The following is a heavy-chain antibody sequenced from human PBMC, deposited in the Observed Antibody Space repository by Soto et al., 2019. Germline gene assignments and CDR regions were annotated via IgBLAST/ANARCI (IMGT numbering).Heavy chain of an antibody. CDR3: ARGRYSSGWFDF. D-gene: IGHD6-19*01. V-gene: IGHV4-61*01. CDR2: ISYSGST. Sequence: SETLSLTCTVSGDSVSSPSYYWNWIRQPPGQGLEWIGYISYSGSTDYNPTLKSRVTISVDTSKNQFSLKLSSVTAADTAVYYCARGRYSSGWFDFWGQGTPATVSS. J-gene: IGHJ4*02. CDR1: GDSVSSPSYY.